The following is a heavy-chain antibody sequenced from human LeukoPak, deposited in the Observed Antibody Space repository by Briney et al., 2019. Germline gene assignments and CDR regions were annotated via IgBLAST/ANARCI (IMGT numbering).Heavy chain of an antibody. V-gene: IGHV1-69*13. Sequence: GASVKVSCKASGGTFSSYAISWVRQAPGQGLEWMGGIIPIFGTANYAQKFQGRVTITADESTSTAYMELSSLRSEDTAVYYCSGVTAMEYYFDYWGQGTLVTVSS. CDR1: GGTFSSYA. J-gene: IGHJ4*02. D-gene: IGHD5-18*01. CDR3: SGVTAMEYYFDY. CDR2: IIPIFGTA.